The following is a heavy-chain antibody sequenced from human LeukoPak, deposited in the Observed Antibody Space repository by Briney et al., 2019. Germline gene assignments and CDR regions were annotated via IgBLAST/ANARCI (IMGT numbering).Heavy chain of an antibody. CDR3: AREEGSPGALDH. D-gene: IGHD3-10*01. CDR1: GVSITSRF. CDR2: AYFNGIT. Sequence: PSETLSLTCTVSGVSITSRFWSWIRQSPGQGLEWIGYAYFNGITNYNPSLKSRVTISVDTSKNQFSLRLSSVTAADTAVYYCAREEGSPGALDHWGQGTLVTVSS. J-gene: IGHJ4*02. V-gene: IGHV4-59*11.